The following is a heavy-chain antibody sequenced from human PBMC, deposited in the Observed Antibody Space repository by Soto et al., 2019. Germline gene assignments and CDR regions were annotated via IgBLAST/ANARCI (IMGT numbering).Heavy chain of an antibody. Sequence: SETLSLTCTVSGGSITSSSYFWGWIRQPPGKGLEWIGSIYYSGSTYYNPSLKSRVTISVDTSKSQFSLKLSSVTAADTAVYYCARGIEGWYQGRYYYGMDVWGQGTTVT. J-gene: IGHJ6*02. V-gene: IGHV4-39*01. CDR1: GGSITSSSYF. CDR2: IYYSGST. D-gene: IGHD6-19*01. CDR3: ARGIEGWYQGRYYYGMDV.